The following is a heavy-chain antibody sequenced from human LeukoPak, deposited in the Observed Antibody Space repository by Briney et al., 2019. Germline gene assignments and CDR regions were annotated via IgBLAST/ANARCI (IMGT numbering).Heavy chain of an antibody. CDR1: GDSLSSSRFS. J-gene: IGHJ5*02. CDR3: ARLKTGDVHKKTNKWFDP. CDR2: IYNTGNT. V-gene: IGHV4-61*02. D-gene: IGHD7-27*01. Sequence: NPSETLSLTCNVSGDSLSSSRFSWNWIRQPAGKTLEWIGRIYNTGNTYYNPSLKSRVAMSLDAPRNQFSLTLTSVTAADTAIYYCARLKTGDVHKKTNKWFDPWGQGTLVTVSS.